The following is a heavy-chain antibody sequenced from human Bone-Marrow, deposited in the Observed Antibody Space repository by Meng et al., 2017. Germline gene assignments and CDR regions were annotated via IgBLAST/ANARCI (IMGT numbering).Heavy chain of an antibody. CDR2: IWYDGSNK. J-gene: IGHJ3*01. Sequence: GESLKISCAASGFTFSSYGMHWVRQAPGKGLEWVAVIWYDGSNKYYADSVKGRFTISRDNSKNTLYLQMNSLRVEDTAVYYCARDIPATAAALDVWGQGTLVTVSS. D-gene: IGHD2-2*01. CDR3: ARDIPATAAALDV. V-gene: IGHV3-33*01. CDR1: GFTFSSYG.